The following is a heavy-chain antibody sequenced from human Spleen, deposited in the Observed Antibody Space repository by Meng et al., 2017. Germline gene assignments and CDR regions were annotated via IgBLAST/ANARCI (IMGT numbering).Heavy chain of an antibody. CDR3: ARGPTTMAHDFDY. J-gene: IGHJ4*02. CDR1: GGSFSDYY. CDR2: INHSGST. Sequence: QVQLQQLGAGLLKPSETLSLTCGVSGGSFSDYYWGWSRQSPGKGLEWIGEINHSGSTNYNPSLESRATISVDTSQNNLSLKLSSVTAADSAVYYCARGPTTMAHDFDYWGQGTLVTVSS. V-gene: IGHV4-34*01. D-gene: IGHD4-11*01.